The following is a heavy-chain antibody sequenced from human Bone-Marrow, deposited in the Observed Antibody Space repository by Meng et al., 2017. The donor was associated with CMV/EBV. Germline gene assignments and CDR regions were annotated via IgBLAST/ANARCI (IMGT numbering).Heavy chain of an antibody. CDR2: ISAYSGNT. J-gene: IGHJ6*02. V-gene: IGHV1-18*01. Sequence: ASVKVSCKASGYTFSSYGISWVRQAPGQGLEWMGWISAYSGNTNYAQKLQGRVTMTTDTSTSTAYMELRSLRSDDTAVYYCARVLQSIAARDPPPYYYYGMDVWGQGTTVTVSS. D-gene: IGHD6-6*01. CDR3: ARVLQSIAARDPPPYYYYGMDV. CDR1: GYTFSSYG.